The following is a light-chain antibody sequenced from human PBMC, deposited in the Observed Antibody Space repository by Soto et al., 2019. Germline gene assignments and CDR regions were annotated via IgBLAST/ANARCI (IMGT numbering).Light chain of an antibody. V-gene: IGKV4-1*01. CDR3: QQYYSTPCT. CDR2: WAS. J-gene: IGKJ1*01. Sequence: DIVMTQSPDSLAVSLGERATINCKSSQSVLYSSNNKNYLAWYQQQPGQPPKLLIYWASTRESGVPDRFSGSGSGTDFTLTISSLQAEDVAVYYCQQYYSTPCTFGQGTKVEIK. CDR1: QSVLYSSNNKNY.